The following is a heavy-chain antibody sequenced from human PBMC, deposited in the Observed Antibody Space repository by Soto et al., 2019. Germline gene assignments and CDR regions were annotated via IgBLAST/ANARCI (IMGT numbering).Heavy chain of an antibody. V-gene: IGHV4-31*03. J-gene: IGHJ4*01. CDR3: ERVRGSGSYAAYYFDS. Sequence: TLSLTCTVSGGSISNGGYYWNWVRQHPGKGLEWIGYIHYSGSTWYNPSLESRVTISVDTSKDQFSLKLRSVTAAETAVYYCERVRGSGSYAAYYFDSWGQGTLVTVSS. CDR2: IHYSGST. CDR1: GGSISNGGYY. D-gene: IGHD3-10*01.